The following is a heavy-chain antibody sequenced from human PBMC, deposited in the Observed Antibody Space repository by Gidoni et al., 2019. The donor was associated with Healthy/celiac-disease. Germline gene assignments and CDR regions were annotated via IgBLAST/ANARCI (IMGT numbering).Heavy chain of an antibody. Sequence: EVQLVESGGGLVQPGRSLRLSCAASGFTFDDYAMHWVRQAPGKGLEWVSGISWNSGSIGYADSVKGRFTISRDNAKNSLYLQTNSLRAEDTALYYCAKAGGSGYYYSDYWGQGTLVTVSS. CDR1: GFTFDDYA. V-gene: IGHV3-9*01. J-gene: IGHJ4*02. D-gene: IGHD3-22*01. CDR3: AKAGGSGYYYSDY. CDR2: ISWNSGSI.